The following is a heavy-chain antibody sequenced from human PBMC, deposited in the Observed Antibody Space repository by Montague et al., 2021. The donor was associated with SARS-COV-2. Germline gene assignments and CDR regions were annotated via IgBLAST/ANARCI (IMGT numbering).Heavy chain of an antibody. J-gene: IGHJ3*02. Sequence: SLRLSCAASGFTFSSHAMHRVRQAPGKGLEWVAVISYDGFNKYYADSVKGRFTISRDNSKNTLSLQMNSLRTEDTAVYYCARGGGYRDAFDIWGQGTMVTVSS. CDR2: ISYDGFNK. D-gene: IGHD5-18*01. CDR1: GFTFSSHA. V-gene: IGHV3-30*04. CDR3: ARGGGYRDAFDI.